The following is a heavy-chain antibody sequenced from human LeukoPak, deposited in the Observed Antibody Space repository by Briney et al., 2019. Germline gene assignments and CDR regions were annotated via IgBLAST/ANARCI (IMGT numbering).Heavy chain of an antibody. V-gene: IGHV1-8*01. J-gene: IGHJ4*02. D-gene: IGHD3-10*01. Sequence: ASVKVSCKASGHTFTSYDINWVRQATGQGLEWMGWMNPNSGNTGYAQKFQGRVTMTRNTSISTAYMELSSLRSEDTAVYYCARAMVRGVTVDYWGQGTLVTVSS. CDR1: GHTFTSYD. CDR2: MNPNSGNT. CDR3: ARAMVRGVTVDY.